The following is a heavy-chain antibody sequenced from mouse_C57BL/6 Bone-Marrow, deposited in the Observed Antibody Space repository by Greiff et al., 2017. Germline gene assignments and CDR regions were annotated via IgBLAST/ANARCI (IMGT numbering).Heavy chain of an antibody. CDR1: GYTFTEYT. CDR3: ARHEENDGYYAWFAY. D-gene: IGHD2-3*01. J-gene: IGHJ3*01. V-gene: IGHV1-62-2*01. Sequence: VQLQQSGAELVKPGASVKLSCKASGYTFTEYTIHWVKQRSGQGLEWIGWFYPGSGSIKYNEKFKDKATLTADKSSRTAYMELSSMTSEDAAVYFCARHEENDGYYAWFAYWGQGTLVTVAA. CDR2: FYPGSGSI.